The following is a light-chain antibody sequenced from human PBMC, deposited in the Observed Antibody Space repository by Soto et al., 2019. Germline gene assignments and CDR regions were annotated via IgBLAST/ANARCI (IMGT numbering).Light chain of an antibody. CDR3: GAWDDSLNGVV. CDR2: RNN. CDR1: SSNIGDNT. Sequence: QSVLTQPPSASGTPGQRVTISCSGSSSNIGDNTINWYQQLPGTAPKLLMYRNNQRPSGVPDRFSGSKSGTSASLAISGLQSEDEANYYCGAWDDSLNGVVFGGGTKLTVL. J-gene: IGLJ3*02. V-gene: IGLV1-44*01.